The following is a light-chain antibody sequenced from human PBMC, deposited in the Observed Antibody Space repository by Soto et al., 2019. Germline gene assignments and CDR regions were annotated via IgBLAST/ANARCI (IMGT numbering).Light chain of an antibody. V-gene: IGKV3-15*01. CDR1: QSVSSN. J-gene: IGKJ2*01. CDR2: GAS. Sequence: EIVMTQSPATLSVSPGERATLSCRASQSVSSNLAWYQQKVGQAPRLLIWGASNRVTGIPARFSGSGSGTEFTLTISSLQSEDFAVYYCQQSNNLPNTFGQGTKLEIK. CDR3: QQSNNLPNT.